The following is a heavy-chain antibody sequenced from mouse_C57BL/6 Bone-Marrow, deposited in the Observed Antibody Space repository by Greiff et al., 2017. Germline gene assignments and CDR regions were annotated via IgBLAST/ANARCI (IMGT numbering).Heavy chain of an antibody. D-gene: IGHD1-1*01. CDR2: ISSGGSYT. Sequence: EVKLLESGGDLVKPGGSLKLSCAASGFTFSSYGMSWVRQTPDKRLAWVATISSGGSYTYYPDSVKGRFTISRDNAKNTLYLQMSSLKAEDTAMYYCARDHYYGSSRYAMDYWGQGTSVTVSS. CDR1: GFTFSSYG. CDR3: ARDHYYGSSRYAMDY. J-gene: IGHJ4*01. V-gene: IGHV5-6*01.